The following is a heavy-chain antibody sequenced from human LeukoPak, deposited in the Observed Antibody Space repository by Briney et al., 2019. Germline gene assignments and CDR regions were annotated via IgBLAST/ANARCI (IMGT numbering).Heavy chain of an antibody. Sequence: PSETLSLTCTVSGGSIRSYYWSWIRQPPGKGLEWIGYIYYSGSINYNPSLKSRVSISVDTSKNQFSLKLSSVTAADTAVYYCARDSPHSYGGDDAFDIWGQGTMVTVSS. CDR2: IYYSGSI. CDR1: GGSIRSYY. D-gene: IGHD5-18*01. V-gene: IGHV4-59*01. J-gene: IGHJ3*02. CDR3: ARDSPHSYGGDDAFDI.